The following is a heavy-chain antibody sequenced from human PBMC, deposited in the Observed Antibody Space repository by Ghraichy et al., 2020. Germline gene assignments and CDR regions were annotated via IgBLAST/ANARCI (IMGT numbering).Heavy chain of an antibody. V-gene: IGHV3-21*06. Sequence: LSLTCAASGFTFSNYSMNWVRQAPGKGLEWVSSISRSSRYIYYADSVKGRFTISRDNAKNSLYLQMNSLRAEDTAVYYCARVRCTNGICYTQDYWGQGTLVTVSS. CDR3: ARVRCTNGICYTQDY. D-gene: IGHD2-8*01. CDR2: ISRSSRYI. J-gene: IGHJ4*02. CDR1: GFTFSNYS.